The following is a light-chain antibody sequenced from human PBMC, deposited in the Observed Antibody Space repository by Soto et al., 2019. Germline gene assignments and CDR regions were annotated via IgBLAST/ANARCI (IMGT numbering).Light chain of an antibody. Sequence: EIVMTQSPATLSVSPGERATLSCGASQSVSSNVAWYQQKPGQAPRLLIYGAYTRAAGVPARFSGSGSGTEFTLTITSLQSEDIALYYCQQYNIWPPITFGHGTKVDIK. CDR2: GAY. CDR1: QSVSSN. V-gene: IGKV3-15*01. CDR3: QQYNIWPPIT. J-gene: IGKJ1*01.